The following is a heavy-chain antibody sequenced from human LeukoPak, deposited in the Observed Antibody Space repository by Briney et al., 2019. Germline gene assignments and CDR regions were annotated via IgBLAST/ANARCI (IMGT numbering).Heavy chain of an antibody. CDR2: IYSGGST. Sequence: PRGSLRLSCAASGFTVSSNYMSWVRQAPGKGLEWVSVIYSGGSTYYADSVKGRFTISRDNSKKTLYLQMNSLRAEDTAVYYCARDLTAYFDYWGQGTLVTVSS. CDR1: GFTVSSNY. D-gene: IGHD3-16*01. J-gene: IGHJ4*02. V-gene: IGHV3-66*01. CDR3: ARDLTAYFDY.